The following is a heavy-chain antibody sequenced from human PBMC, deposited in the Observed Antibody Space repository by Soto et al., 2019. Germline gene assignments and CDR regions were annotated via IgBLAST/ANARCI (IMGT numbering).Heavy chain of an antibody. D-gene: IGHD6-13*01. CDR3: ARSYSSSSDYYYGMDV. Sequence: GESLKISCKGSGYSFTSYWIGWVRQMPGKGLEWMGIIYPGDSDTRYSPSFQGQVTISADKSISTAYLQWSGLKASDTAMYYCARSYSSSSDYYYGMDVWGQGTTVTVSS. V-gene: IGHV5-51*01. J-gene: IGHJ6*02. CDR1: GYSFTSYW. CDR2: IYPGDSDT.